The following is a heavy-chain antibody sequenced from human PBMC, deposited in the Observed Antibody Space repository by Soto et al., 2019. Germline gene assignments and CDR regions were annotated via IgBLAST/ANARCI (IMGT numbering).Heavy chain of an antibody. J-gene: IGHJ4*02. D-gene: IGHD4-17*01. CDR2: MNPNSGNT. V-gene: IGHV1-8*01. Sequence: ASVKVSCKASGYTFTSYDINWVRQATGQGLEWMGWMNPNSGNTGYAQKFQGRVTMTRNTSISTAYMELSSLRSEDTAVYYCARIAYGDYSFDYWGQGTLVTVSS. CDR1: GYTFTSYD. CDR3: ARIAYGDYSFDY.